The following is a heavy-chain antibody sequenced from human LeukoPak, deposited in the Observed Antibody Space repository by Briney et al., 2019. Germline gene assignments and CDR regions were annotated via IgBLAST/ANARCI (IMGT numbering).Heavy chain of an antibody. CDR2: INSDGSST. CDR3: ARAYYDFWSGYYGEPYYFDY. J-gene: IGHJ4*02. V-gene: IGHV3-74*01. Sequence: GGSLRLSCAASGFTFGSYWMHWVRQAPGKGLVWVSRINSDGSSTSYADSVKGRFTISRDNAKNTLYLQMNSLRAEDTAVYYCARAYYDFWSGYYGEPYYFDYWGQGTLVTVSS. D-gene: IGHD3-3*01. CDR1: GFTFGSYW.